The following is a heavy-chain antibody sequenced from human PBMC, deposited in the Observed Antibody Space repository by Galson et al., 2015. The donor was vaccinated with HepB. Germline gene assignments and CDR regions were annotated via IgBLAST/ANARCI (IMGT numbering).Heavy chain of an antibody. CDR3: VRESTCGNQQGRFCFDH. V-gene: IGHV1-46*01. J-gene: IGHJ4*02. CDR1: GYTFINYY. D-gene: IGHD2-21*01. Sequence: SVKVSCKASGYTFINYYIHWVRQAPGQGLEWVGVIRSGGGSSTHAQKFQGRVTMTRDMSTSTVYMDLNSLRFEDTAVYYCVRESTCGNQQGRFCFDHWGLGTLVTVSS. CDR2: IRSGGGSS.